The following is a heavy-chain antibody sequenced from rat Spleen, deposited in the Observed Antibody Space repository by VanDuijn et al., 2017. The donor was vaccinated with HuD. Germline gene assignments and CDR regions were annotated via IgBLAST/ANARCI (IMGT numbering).Heavy chain of an antibody. J-gene: IGHJ2*01. D-gene: IGHD1-12*01. Sequence: QVQLKESGPGLVQPSQTLSLTCTVSGFSLISYSVNWVRQPPGKGLEWMGVIWGNGNANYNSVLKSRLSISRDTSKSQVFLKMNNLQTEDTAMYFCARSDYASPYYFDYWGQGVMVTVSS. CDR1: GFSLISYS. V-gene: IGHV2S61*01. CDR2: IWGNGNA. CDR3: ARSDYASPYYFDY.